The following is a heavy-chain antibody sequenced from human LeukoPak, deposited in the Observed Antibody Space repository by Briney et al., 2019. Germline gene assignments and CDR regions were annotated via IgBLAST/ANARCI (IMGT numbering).Heavy chain of an antibody. J-gene: IGHJ3*02. CDR3: ASGDYYNDSGGPAFDI. D-gene: IGHD3-22*01. V-gene: IGHV1-69*05. Sequence: SVEVLCNASGDTFSSYAISWVRQAPGQGLEWMGRILPIFGTANYAQKSQGRVTITTDESTSTAYMELSSLRSEDTAVYYCASGDYYNDSGGPAFDIWGQGTIVTVSS. CDR1: GDTFSSYA. CDR2: ILPIFGTA.